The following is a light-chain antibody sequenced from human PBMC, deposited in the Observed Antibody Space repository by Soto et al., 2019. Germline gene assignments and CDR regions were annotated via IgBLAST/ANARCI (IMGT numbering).Light chain of an antibody. Sequence: DIQMTQSPSTLSGSVGDRVTITCRASQTISSWLAWYQQKPGKAPKLLIYAASSVQSGVPARLSGSGSATFFTLTIHNLQPDDFATYFCQQTHSIPPTFGPGTK. CDR3: QQTHSIPPT. CDR1: QTISSW. J-gene: IGKJ2*01. CDR2: AAS. V-gene: IGKV1-5*01.